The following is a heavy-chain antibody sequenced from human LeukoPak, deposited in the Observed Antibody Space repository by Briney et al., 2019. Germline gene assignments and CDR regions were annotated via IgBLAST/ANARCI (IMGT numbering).Heavy chain of an antibody. Sequence: PGGSLRPSCAASGFTFSSYAMSWVRQAPGKGLEWVSAISGSGGSTYYADSVKGRFTISRDNSKNTLYLQMNSLRAEDTAVYYCARESSGWYGNWFDPWGQGTLVTVSS. CDR2: ISGSGGST. CDR3: ARESSGWYGNWFDP. J-gene: IGHJ5*02. D-gene: IGHD6-19*01. CDR1: GFTFSSYA. V-gene: IGHV3-23*01.